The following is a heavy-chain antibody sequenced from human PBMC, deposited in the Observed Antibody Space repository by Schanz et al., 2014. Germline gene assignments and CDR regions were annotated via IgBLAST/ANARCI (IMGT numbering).Heavy chain of an antibody. Sequence: QVQLVQSGGEVKKPGASVKVSCKASGYTFTFTTYGISWVRQVPGQGLEWMGWINTYNGNTNYAQKFQGRVVMTTDTSTSTTYMEMRSLRSDDTAVYYCARDGAGRAPDAFDIWGQGTMVTVSS. CDR3: ARDGAGRAPDAFDI. CDR2: INTYNGNT. V-gene: IGHV1-18*01. CDR1: GYTFTFTTYG. J-gene: IGHJ3*02. D-gene: IGHD1-26*01.